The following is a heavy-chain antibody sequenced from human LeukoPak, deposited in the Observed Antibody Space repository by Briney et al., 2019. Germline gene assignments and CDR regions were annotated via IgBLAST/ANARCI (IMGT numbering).Heavy chain of an antibody. D-gene: IGHD5-18*01. CDR3: ARDRATAMFDY. V-gene: IGHV3-74*01. CDR1: GFTFSSYW. J-gene: IGHJ4*02. CDR2: INSDGSSA. Sequence: PGGSLRLSCAASGFTFSSYWMHWVRQAPGKGLVWVSRINSDGSSATYADSVKGRFTISRDNAKNTLYLLMNSLRAEDTAVYYCARDRATAMFDYWAQGTLVTVSS.